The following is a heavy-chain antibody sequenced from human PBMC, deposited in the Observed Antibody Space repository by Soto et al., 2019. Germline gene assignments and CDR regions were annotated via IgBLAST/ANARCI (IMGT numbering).Heavy chain of an antibody. CDR2: ISAYNGNT. J-gene: IGHJ4*02. V-gene: IGHV1-18*01. Sequence: ASVKISCKACRYAFTSNCISWLRQAPGQGLEWMGWISAYNGNTNYAQKLQGRVTMTTDTSTSTAYMELRSLRSDDTAVYYCAVSPVAAAPEFDYWGQGTLVTVSS. CDR3: AVSPVAAAPEFDY. CDR1: RYAFTSNC. D-gene: IGHD6-13*01.